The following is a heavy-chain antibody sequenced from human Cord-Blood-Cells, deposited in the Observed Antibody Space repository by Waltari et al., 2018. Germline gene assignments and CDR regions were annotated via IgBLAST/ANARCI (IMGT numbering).Heavy chain of an antibody. CDR1: GGSISSYS. V-gene: IGHV4-4*07. Sequence: QVQLQESGPGLVKPSETLSLTCTVSGGSISSYSWSWIRPPAGKGLEWIGRIYTSGSTNYNPSLKSRVTMSVDTSKNQFSRKLSSVTAADTAVYYCARDSDSSSWYWFDPWGQGTLVTVSS. CDR2: IYTSGST. J-gene: IGHJ5*02. D-gene: IGHD6-13*01. CDR3: ARDSDSSSWYWFDP.